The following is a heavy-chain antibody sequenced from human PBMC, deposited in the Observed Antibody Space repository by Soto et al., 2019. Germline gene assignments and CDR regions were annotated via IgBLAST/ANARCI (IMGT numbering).Heavy chain of an antibody. CDR2: ISGLDVST. Sequence: PWGALRLCGVASVFSFSSYAMTWVRQAPGKGLEWVSVISGLDVSTYYADSVKGRFTISRDNSKNTLYLEMNSLRAEDTAVYYCARDRERDAWYEDYWGQGILVTVSS. J-gene: IGHJ4*01. CDR1: VFSFSSYA. V-gene: IGHV3-23*01. D-gene: IGHD6-13*01. CDR3: ARDRERDAWYEDY.